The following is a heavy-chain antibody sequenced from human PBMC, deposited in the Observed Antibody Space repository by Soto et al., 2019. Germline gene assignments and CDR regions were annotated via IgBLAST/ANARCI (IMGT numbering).Heavy chain of an antibody. V-gene: IGHV3-23*01. CDR2: LSGGGSTT. CDR1: GFTFSLSA. J-gene: IGHJ4*02. D-gene: IGHD3-9*01. CDR3: AKGPEYDILTGCDY. Sequence: EVQLSESGGGFVQPGESLRLSCAASGFTFSLSAMSWVRQAPGRGLDWVSSLSGGGSTTDYADSVKGRFTISRDNSKNRVHLQMNSLRAEDTAVYYCAKGPEYDILTGCDYWGQGALVTVSS.